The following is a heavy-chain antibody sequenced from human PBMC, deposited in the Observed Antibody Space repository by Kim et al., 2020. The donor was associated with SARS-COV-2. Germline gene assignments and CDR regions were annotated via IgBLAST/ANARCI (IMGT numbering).Heavy chain of an antibody. CDR1: GFTFSSYD. Sequence: GGSLRLSCSASGFTFSSYDMHWVRQAPGKGLEYVSAISSNGGNTYSADSVRGRFTISRDNSKNMLYLQMSSLRAEDTAVYYCVKSGMGIAVTGSHYLDYWGQGALVTVSS. D-gene: IGHD6-13*01. V-gene: IGHV3-64D*06. CDR2: ISSNGGNT. CDR3: VKSGMGIAVTGSHYLDY. J-gene: IGHJ4*02.